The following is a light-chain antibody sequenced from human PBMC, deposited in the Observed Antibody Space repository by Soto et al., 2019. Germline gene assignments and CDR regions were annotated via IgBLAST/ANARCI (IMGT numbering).Light chain of an antibody. CDR3: SSYTSSGTPYV. CDR2: EVS. Sequence: QSALAQPASVSGSPGQSITISCTGTSSDVGGYNYVSWYQPHPGKAPKLMIYEVSNRPSGVSNRFSGSKSGNTASLTISGLQAEDEADYYGSSYTSSGTPYVFGTATKVTVL. CDR1: SSDVGGYNY. J-gene: IGLJ1*01. V-gene: IGLV2-14*01.